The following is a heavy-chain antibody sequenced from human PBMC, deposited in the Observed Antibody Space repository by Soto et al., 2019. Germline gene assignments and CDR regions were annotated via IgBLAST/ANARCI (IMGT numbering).Heavy chain of an antibody. D-gene: IGHD3-22*01. Sequence: GASVKVSCKASGYTFTGYYMHWVRQAPGQGLEWMGWINPNSGGTNYAQKFQGWVTMTRDTSISTAYMELSRLRSDDTAVYYCARDGRNYYDSSPLGYFDYWGQGTRVTVSS. V-gene: IGHV1-2*04. CDR1: GYTFTGYY. CDR2: INPNSGGT. J-gene: IGHJ4*02. CDR3: ARDGRNYYDSSPLGYFDY.